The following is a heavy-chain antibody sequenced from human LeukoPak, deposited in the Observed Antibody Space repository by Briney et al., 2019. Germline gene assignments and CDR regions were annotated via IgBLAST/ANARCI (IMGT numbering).Heavy chain of an antibody. CDR1: DYSIGTAYY. CDR3: AKSYNWNAEYYFDY. Sequence: SETLSLTCSVSDYSIGTAYYWGWIRQPPGKGLEWIGNIHHSGNTYYNPSLKSRVTISIDPSKNHFSLKLSSVTAADTALYYCAKSYNWNAEYYFDYWGQGTLVTVSS. D-gene: IGHD1-1*01. J-gene: IGHJ4*02. V-gene: IGHV4-38-2*02. CDR2: IHHSGNT.